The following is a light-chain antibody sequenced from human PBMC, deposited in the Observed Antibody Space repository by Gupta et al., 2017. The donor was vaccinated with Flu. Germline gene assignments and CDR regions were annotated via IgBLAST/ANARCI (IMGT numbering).Light chain of an antibody. Sequence: DIQMTQSPSSLSASVGDSGTITCRASQGIRNDLGWYQQRQRKAPKRLIYAVSSLQSGVPARVSGSGAGTEFTLTISSLQPEDVATYYCLQYNSDPYTFGQGTKLEIK. CDR1: QGIRND. CDR2: AVS. V-gene: IGKV1-17*01. CDR3: LQYNSDPYT. J-gene: IGKJ2*01.